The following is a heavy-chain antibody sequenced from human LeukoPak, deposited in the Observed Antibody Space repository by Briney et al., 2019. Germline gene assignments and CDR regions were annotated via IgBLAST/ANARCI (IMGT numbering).Heavy chain of an antibody. CDR3: ARELYYYDSGAFYAYYYYMDV. Sequence: PGGSLRLSCAASGFTFSSYWMSWVRHTPGKGLEWVANIKQDGSEKYFVDSVKGRFTISRDNAKNSLYLQMNSLRAEDTAVYYCARELYYYDSGAFYAYYYYMDVWGKGTTVTVSS. J-gene: IGHJ6*03. CDR2: IKQDGSEK. D-gene: IGHD3-22*01. CDR1: GFTFSSYW. V-gene: IGHV3-7*01.